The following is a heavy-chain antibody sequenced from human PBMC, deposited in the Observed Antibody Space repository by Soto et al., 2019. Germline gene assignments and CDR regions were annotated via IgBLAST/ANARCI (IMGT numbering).Heavy chain of an antibody. CDR3: ATLNSFGSDY. CDR1: GFTFSNFW. J-gene: IGHJ4*02. D-gene: IGHD5-18*01. Sequence: GGSLRLSCAASGFTFSNFWMHWVRQAPGKGLVWVSRIYSDGSGTMYADSVKGRFTISRDNAKSTLYLQMNSLRPEDTAVYYCATLNSFGSDYWGRGTLVTGSA. V-gene: IGHV3-74*03. CDR2: IYSDGSGT.